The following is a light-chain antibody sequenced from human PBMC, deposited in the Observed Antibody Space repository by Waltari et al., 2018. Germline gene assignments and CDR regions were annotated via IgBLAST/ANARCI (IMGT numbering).Light chain of an antibody. CDR2: YAN. J-gene: IGKJ2*03. Sequence: IQMSQSPSSLSASVGDRVTLTCRASQGISSYLNWYQQKPGKAPKLLIYYANSLASGVPSRFSGSGSGTEVTLTISSLQPEDFATYYCQQGNSYPYSCGQGTKVEIK. CDR1: QGISSY. CDR3: QQGNSYPYS. V-gene: IGKV1-13*02.